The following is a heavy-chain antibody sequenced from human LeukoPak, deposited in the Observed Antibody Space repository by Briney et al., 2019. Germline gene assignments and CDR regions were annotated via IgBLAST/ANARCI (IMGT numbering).Heavy chain of an antibody. CDR2: ILSDGSKE. D-gene: IGHD3-3*01. CDR3: ARGRMDDFWSGYYSLNY. CDR1: GFTFSSYG. J-gene: IGHJ4*02. V-gene: IGHV3-33*01. Sequence: GGSLRLSCAASGFTFSSYGMHWVRQAPGKGLEWVAVILSDGSKEFYTDSVKGRFTISRDNSKNSLYLQMNSLRAEDTAVYYCARGRMDDFWSGYYSLNYWGQGTLVTVSS.